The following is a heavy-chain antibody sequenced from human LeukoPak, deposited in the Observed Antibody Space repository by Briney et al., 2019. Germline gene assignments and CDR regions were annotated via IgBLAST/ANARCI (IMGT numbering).Heavy chain of an antibody. D-gene: IGHD3-22*01. CDR1: GFTFSIFS. V-gene: IGHV3-21*01. Sequence: PGGSLRLSCGASGFTFSIFSMNWVRQAPGKGLEWVSSITPTSSYIYYADSVRGRFTISRDNAKNSLFLQMDSLSAEDTAVYYCVRLRRSSATGGYYYYYDYWGQGILVTVSS. CDR2: ITPTSSYI. J-gene: IGHJ4*02. CDR3: VRLRRSSATGGYYYYYDY.